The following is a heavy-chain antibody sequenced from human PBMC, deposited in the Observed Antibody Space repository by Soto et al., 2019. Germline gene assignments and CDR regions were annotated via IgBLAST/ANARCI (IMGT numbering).Heavy chain of an antibody. CDR2: INHSGST. CDR1: GGSFSGYY. Sequence: PSETLSLTCAVYGGSFSGYYWSWIRQPPGKGLEWIGEINHSGSTNYNPSLKSRVTISVDTSKNQFSLKLRSVTAADTAVYYCARALYDFWSGLSFDYWGQGTLVTVSS. D-gene: IGHD3-3*01. J-gene: IGHJ4*02. V-gene: IGHV4-34*01. CDR3: ARALYDFWSGLSFDY.